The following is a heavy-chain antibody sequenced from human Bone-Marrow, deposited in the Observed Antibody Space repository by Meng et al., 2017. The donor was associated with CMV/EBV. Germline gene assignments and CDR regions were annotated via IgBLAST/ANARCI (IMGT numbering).Heavy chain of an antibody. V-gene: IGHV3-7*01. Sequence: GESLKISCAASGFTFDDYAMHWVRQAPGKGLEWVANINQDGSEKYYVDSVRGRFTISRDNAKNSLYLQMNSLRVEDTAVYFCARDDYFISGSPGDDWGQGVLVTVSS. J-gene: IGHJ4*02. D-gene: IGHD3-10*01. CDR2: INQDGSEK. CDR1: GFTFDDYA. CDR3: ARDDYFISGSPGDD.